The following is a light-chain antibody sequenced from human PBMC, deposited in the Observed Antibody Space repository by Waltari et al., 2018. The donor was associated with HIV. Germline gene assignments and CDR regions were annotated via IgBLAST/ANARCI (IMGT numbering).Light chain of an antibody. Sequence: QSALTQPPSASGSLGQSVTISCTGSSSDVGRYDYVSWYQQHPGKAPKLLMFEVNKRPSVVPDRFSGSKSVNTASLTVSGLQAEDEAEYSCSSYAGINPVIFGGGTTLTVL. CDR1: SSDVGRYDY. CDR3: SSYAGINPVI. CDR2: EVN. J-gene: IGLJ2*01. V-gene: IGLV2-8*01.